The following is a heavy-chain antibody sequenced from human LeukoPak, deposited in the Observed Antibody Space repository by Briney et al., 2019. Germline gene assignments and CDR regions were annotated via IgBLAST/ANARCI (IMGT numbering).Heavy chain of an antibody. J-gene: IGHJ4*02. CDR3: ASQCSGGSCSLARD. Sequence: PGGSLRLSCAASGFTFSSYSMNWVRQAPGKGLEWVSSISSSSYIYYSDSVKGRFTISRDNAKNSLYLQMNSLRAEDTPVYYCASQCSGGSCSLARDWGQGTLVTVSS. CDR2: ISSSSYI. D-gene: IGHD2-15*01. V-gene: IGHV3-21*01. CDR1: GFTFSSYS.